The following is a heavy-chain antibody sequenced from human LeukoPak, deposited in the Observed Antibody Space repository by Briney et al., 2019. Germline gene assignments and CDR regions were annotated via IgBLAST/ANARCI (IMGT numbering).Heavy chain of an antibody. CDR3: ARDLRGATDY. V-gene: IGHV3-23*01. D-gene: IGHD1-26*01. Sequence: GGSLRLSCAASGFTFSSYAMSWVRQAPGKGLEWVSAISGSGGSTYYADSVKGRFTISRDNAKNSLYLQMNSLRAEDTAVYYCARDLRGATDYWGQGTLVTVSS. CDR1: GFTFSSYA. J-gene: IGHJ4*02. CDR2: ISGSGGST.